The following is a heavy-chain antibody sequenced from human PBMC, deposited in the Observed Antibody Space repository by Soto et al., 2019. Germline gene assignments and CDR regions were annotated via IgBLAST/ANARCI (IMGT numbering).Heavy chain of an antibody. CDR2: IYPGDSDT. Sequence: GESLKISCKASGYSFTTYWIGWVRQMPGKGLEWMGIIYPGDSDTRYSPSFQGQVTISVDKSISTAYLQWSSLKASDTAMYYCARQMLFGVVLPYYYYGMDVWGQGTTVTVSS. J-gene: IGHJ6*02. V-gene: IGHV5-51*01. D-gene: IGHD3-3*01. CDR1: GYSFTTYW. CDR3: ARQMLFGVVLPYYYYGMDV.